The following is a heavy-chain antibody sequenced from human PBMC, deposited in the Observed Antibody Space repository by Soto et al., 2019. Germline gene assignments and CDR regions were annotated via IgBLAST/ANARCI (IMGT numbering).Heavy chain of an antibody. CDR2: IYYSGST. J-gene: IGHJ5*02. CDR3: AREEGGGYDHRWFDP. CDR1: GGSISSGGYY. D-gene: IGHD5-12*01. Sequence: QVQLQESGPGLVKPSQTLSLTCTVSGGSISSGGYYWSLIRQHPGKGLEWIGYIYYSGSTYYNPSLKSRVTISVDTSKNQCSLKLSSVTAADTAVYYCAREEGGGYDHRWFDPWGQGTLVTVSS. V-gene: IGHV4-31*03.